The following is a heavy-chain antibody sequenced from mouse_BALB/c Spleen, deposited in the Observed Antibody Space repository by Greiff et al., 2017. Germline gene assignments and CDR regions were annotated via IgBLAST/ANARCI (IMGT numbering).Heavy chain of an antibody. D-gene: IGHD1-2*01. CDR2: ISTYYGNT. V-gene: IGHV1-67*01. J-gene: IGHJ2*01. Sequence: QVQLQQSGPELVRPGVSVKISCKGSGYTFTDYAMHWVKQSHAKSLEWIGVISTYYGNTNYNQKFKGKATMTVDKSSSTAYMELRSLTSEDSAVYYCTRTITLDYWGQGTTLTVSS. CDR1: GYTFTDYA. CDR3: TRTITLDY.